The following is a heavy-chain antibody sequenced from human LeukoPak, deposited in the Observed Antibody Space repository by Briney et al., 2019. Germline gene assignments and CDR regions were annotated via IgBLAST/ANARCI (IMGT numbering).Heavy chain of an antibody. CDR1: GFTFNNYW. Sequence: GGSLRLSCAASGFTFNNYWIHWVRQVPGKGLVWVSRINNDGSSASYVDSAKGRFTISRDNAKNTLFLQMNSLRAEDTAVYYCARRGTGHGMDVWGQGTTVIVSS. CDR3: ARRGTGHGMDV. D-gene: IGHD1-1*01. CDR2: INNDGSSA. V-gene: IGHV3-74*01. J-gene: IGHJ6*02.